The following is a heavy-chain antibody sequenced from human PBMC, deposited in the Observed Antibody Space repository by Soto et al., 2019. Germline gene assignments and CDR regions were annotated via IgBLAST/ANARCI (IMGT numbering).Heavy chain of an antibody. CDR1: GYTFTSYD. V-gene: IGHV1-8*01. D-gene: IGHD4-17*01. CDR2: MNPNSGNT. CDR3: AREADYGDFDDWYFDL. J-gene: IGHJ2*01. Sequence: QVQLVQSGAEVKKPGASVKVSCKASGYTFTSYDNNWVRQATGQGLEWMGWMNPNSGNTGYAQKFQGRVTMTRNTSISTAYMELSSLRSEDTAVYYCAREADYGDFDDWYFDLWGRGTLVTVSS.